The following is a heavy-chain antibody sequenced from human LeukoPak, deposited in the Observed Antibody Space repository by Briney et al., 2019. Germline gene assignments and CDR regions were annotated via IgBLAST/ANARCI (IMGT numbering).Heavy chain of an antibody. Sequence: GGSLRLSCAASGFTFSDHYMDWVRQAPGKGLEWVGRTRNKANSYTTEYAASVKGRFTISRDDSKNSLYLQMSSLRAEDTAVYYCVRDTPGSGWLYYWGQGTLVTVSS. CDR1: GFTFSDHY. V-gene: IGHV3-72*01. CDR2: TRNKANSYTT. CDR3: VRDTPGSGWLYY. D-gene: IGHD6-19*01. J-gene: IGHJ4*02.